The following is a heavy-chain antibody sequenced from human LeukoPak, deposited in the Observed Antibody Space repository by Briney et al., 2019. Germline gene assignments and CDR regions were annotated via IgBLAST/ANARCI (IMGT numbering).Heavy chain of an antibody. D-gene: IGHD3-3*01. V-gene: IGHV1-69*05. CDR3: ARGRLLYPFDP. CDR1: GYTFTSYG. CDR2: IIPIFGTA. J-gene: IGHJ5*02. Sequence: ASVKVSCKASGYTFTSYGISWVRQAPGQGLEWMGRIIPIFGTANYAQKFQGRVTITTDESTSTAYMELSSLRSEDTAVYYCARGRLLYPFDPWGQGTLVTVSS.